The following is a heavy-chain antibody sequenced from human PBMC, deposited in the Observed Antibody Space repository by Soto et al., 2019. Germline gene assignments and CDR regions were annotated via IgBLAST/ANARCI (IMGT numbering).Heavy chain of an antibody. J-gene: IGHJ4*02. CDR2: IWYDGGNK. Sequence: QVQLVESGGGVVQPGRSLRLSCAASGFNFSSYVMHWVRQAPGKGLEWVAVIWYDGGNKYYADSVKGHFTISRDNSKNTLYVQMNSLRAEATAVYYCARDGQWLPRDGLRSSYYFDYWGQGTLVTVSS. V-gene: IGHV3-33*01. CDR1: GFNFSSYV. CDR3: ARDGQWLPRDGLRSSYYFDY. D-gene: IGHD6-19*01.